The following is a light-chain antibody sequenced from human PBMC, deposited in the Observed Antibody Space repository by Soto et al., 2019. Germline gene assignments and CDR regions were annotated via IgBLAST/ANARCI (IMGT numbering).Light chain of an antibody. CDR3: QQYDDLLPT. CDR2: DAS. J-gene: IGKJ2*01. Sequence: DIQMTQSPSSLSASVGDRVTITCQASQGIANYLNWYQQKPGKAPKVLIYDASSLEKGVPSRFSGSGSGTDFTFTIRSLQPEDIATYYCQQYDDLLPTFGQGTKLEIK. CDR1: QGIANY. V-gene: IGKV1-33*01.